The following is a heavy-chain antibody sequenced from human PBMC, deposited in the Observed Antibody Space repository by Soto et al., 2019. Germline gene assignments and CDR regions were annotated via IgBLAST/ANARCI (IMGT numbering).Heavy chain of an antibody. Sequence: ASVKVSCKASGGTFSSYTISWVRQAPGQGLEWMGRIIPILGIANYAQKFQGRVTMTRDTSTSTVYMELSSLRSEDTAVYYCARDDGYCSSTSCYRRRNYYYYGMDVWGQGTTVTVSS. CDR2: IIPILGIA. V-gene: IGHV1-69*04. J-gene: IGHJ6*02. D-gene: IGHD2-2*03. CDR3: ARDDGYCSSTSCYRRRNYYYYGMDV. CDR1: GGTFSSYT.